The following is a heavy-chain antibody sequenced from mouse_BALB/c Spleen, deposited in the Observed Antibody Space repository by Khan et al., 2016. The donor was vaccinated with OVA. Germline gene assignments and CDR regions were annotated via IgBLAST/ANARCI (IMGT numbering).Heavy chain of an antibody. Sequence: QVQLQQSGAELVMPGASVKMSCKASGYTFTSYWMHWVKQRPGQGLEWIGVIDPSDSYIIYGQDFKGKATLTVDTSSSTAYMQLSSLTSEDSAVYYCTRGGRFITTATWFAYWGQGTQVTVSA. D-gene: IGHD1-2*01. CDR1: GYTFTSYW. J-gene: IGHJ3*01. CDR2: IDPSDSYI. CDR3: TRGGRFITTATWFAY. V-gene: IGHV1-59*01.